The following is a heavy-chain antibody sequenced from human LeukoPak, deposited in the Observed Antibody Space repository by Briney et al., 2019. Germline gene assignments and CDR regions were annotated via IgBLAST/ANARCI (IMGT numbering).Heavy chain of an antibody. Sequence: SETLSLTCTVSGGSISSYYWSWIRQPPGKGLEWIGYIYYSGSTNYNPSLKSRVTISVDTSKNQFSLKLSSVTAADTAVYYCARVITVAGTVNFDYWGQGTLVTVSS. CDR2: IYYSGST. D-gene: IGHD6-19*01. CDR1: GGSISSYY. J-gene: IGHJ4*02. CDR3: ARVITVAGTVNFDY. V-gene: IGHV4-59*08.